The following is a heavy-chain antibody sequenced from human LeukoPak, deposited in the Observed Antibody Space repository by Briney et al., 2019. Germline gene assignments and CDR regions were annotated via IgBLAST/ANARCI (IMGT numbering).Heavy chain of an antibody. Sequence: SETLSLTCTVSGASITAHSWNWIRQPAGKALEWIGRIRGNGSTNYNPSLKSRVTMSLDTSKSQFSLKLPSVTAADTALYYCARDMVSTWPYFYTYYYMDVWGQGTTVAVSS. J-gene: IGHJ6*03. CDR3: ARDMVSTWPYFYTYYYMDV. CDR2: IRGNGST. CDR1: GASITAHS. V-gene: IGHV4-4*07. D-gene: IGHD3-22*01.